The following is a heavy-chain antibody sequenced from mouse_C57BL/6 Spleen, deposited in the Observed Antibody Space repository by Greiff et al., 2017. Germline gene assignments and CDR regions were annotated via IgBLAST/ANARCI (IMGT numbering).Heavy chain of an antibody. CDR1: GFTFSDYG. CDR2: ISSGSSTI. CDR3: SNFPFAY. V-gene: IGHV5-17*01. Sequence: VQLKESGGGLVKPGGSLKLSCAASGFTFSDYGMHWVRQAPEQGLEWVAYISSGSSTIYYADTVKGRFTISRDNAKNTLFLQKTSLRSGDTAMYYCSNFPFAYWGQGTLVTVSA. D-gene: IGHD2-5*01. J-gene: IGHJ3*01.